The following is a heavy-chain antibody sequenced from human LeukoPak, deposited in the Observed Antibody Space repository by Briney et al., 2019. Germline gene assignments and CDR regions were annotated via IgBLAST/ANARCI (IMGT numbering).Heavy chain of an antibody. CDR2: ISYDGSNK. D-gene: IGHD2-21*02. J-gene: IGHJ4*02. CDR1: GFTFSSYA. V-gene: IGHV3-30*04. Sequence: GGSLRLSCAASGFTFSSYAMHWVRQAPGKGQEWVAVISYDGSNKYYADSVKGRFTISRDNSKNTLYLQMNSLRAEDTAVYYCARALVVVTAKQDYWGQGTLVTVSS. CDR3: ARALVVVTAKQDY.